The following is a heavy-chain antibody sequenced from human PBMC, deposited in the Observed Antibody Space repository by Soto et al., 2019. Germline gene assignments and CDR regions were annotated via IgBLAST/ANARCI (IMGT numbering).Heavy chain of an antibody. CDR2: ISGSGDTA. CDR1: RLTFSHYA. V-gene: IGHV3-23*01. Sequence: EVQVLESGGGLVQPGGSLRLSCVISRLTFSHYALNWVRQAPGKGLAWVSSISGSGDTAYYADSAKGRFTISRDNSKNTLYLQRNSLIFEYTALDYCAKADYSYSWAPGDYWGQGNLGTVSS. CDR3: AKADYSYSWAPGDY. J-gene: IGHJ4*02. D-gene: IGHD6-13*01.